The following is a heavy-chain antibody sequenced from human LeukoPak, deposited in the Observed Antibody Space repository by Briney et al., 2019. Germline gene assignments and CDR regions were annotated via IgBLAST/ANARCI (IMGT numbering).Heavy chain of an antibody. V-gene: IGHV4-39*01. CDR3: ARHFCGGDCYSFYYYYYGMDV. CDR2: IYYSGST. D-gene: IGHD2-21*02. J-gene: IGHJ6*02. CDR1: GGSISSSSYY. Sequence: PSETLSLTCTVSGGSISSSSYYWGWIRQPPGKGLEWIGSIYYSGSTYYNPSLKSRVTISVDTSKNQFSLKLSSVTAADTAVYYCARHFCGGDCYSFYYYYYGMDVWGQGTTVTVSS.